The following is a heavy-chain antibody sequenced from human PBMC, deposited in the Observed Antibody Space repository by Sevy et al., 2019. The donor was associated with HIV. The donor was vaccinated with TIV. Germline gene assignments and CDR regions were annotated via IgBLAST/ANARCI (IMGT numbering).Heavy chain of an antibody. J-gene: IGHJ4*02. V-gene: IGHV3-33*01. D-gene: IGHD6-19*01. CDR2: IWYDGTNK. Sequence: GGSLRLSCAASGFSFSGYGMHWVRQAPGKGLEWVAVIWYDGTNKEYKDSVKGRYTISRDNSKNKLYLQMNSLSAEDTAVYYCARERIAVAGMGYYFDFWGQGTLVTVSS. CDR1: GFSFSGYG. CDR3: ARERIAVAGMGYYFDF.